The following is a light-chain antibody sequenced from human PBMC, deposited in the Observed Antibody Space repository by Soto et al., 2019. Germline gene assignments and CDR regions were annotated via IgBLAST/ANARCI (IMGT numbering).Light chain of an antibody. CDR3: NSYTTRSTSVV. Sequence: QYALTQPASVSGSPGQSITISCTASSSDLGDYNYVSWYQHHPGKAPKLVIFDDIYRPSGVSTRFSGSKSGNTASLTVSGLQAEDEADYYCNSYTTRSTSVVFGGGTKLTVL. J-gene: IGLJ3*02. CDR1: SSDLGDYNY. V-gene: IGLV2-14*03. CDR2: DDI.